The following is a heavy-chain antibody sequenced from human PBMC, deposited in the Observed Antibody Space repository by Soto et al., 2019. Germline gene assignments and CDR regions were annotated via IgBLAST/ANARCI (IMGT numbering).Heavy chain of an antibody. D-gene: IGHD6-13*01. Sequence: QVQLVQSGAEVKKPGASVKVSCKASGYTFTGYYMHWVRQAPGQGLEWMGWINPNSGGTNYAQKFQGGVTMTRDTSIITAYMELSRLRSDDTAVYYCASSFVIAAADEDYYYGMDVWGQGTTVTVSS. V-gene: IGHV1-2*02. CDR2: INPNSGGT. CDR3: ASSFVIAAADEDYYYGMDV. J-gene: IGHJ6*02. CDR1: GYTFTGYY.